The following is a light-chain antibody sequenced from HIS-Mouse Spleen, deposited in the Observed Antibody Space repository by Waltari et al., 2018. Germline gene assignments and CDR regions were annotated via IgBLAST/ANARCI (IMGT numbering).Light chain of an antibody. J-gene: IGLJ3*02. Sequence: QSALTQPAPVSGSPGQSITISCTGTSSCVGSYNLVSWYQQHPGKAPKLMIYEGSKRPSGVSNRFSGSKSGHTASLTISGLQAEDEADYYCCSYAGSSTLVFGGGTKLTVL. CDR1: SSCVGSYNL. CDR2: EGS. V-gene: IGLV2-23*01. CDR3: CSYAGSSTLV.